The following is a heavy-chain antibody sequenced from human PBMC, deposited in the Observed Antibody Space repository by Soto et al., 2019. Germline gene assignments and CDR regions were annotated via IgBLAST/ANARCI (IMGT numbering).Heavy chain of an antibody. CDR3: ARGNTVSDY. V-gene: IGHV4-4*07. CDR1: GGSISSYY. CDR2: IYGSGST. J-gene: IGHJ4*02. D-gene: IGHD4-17*01. Sequence: QVQLQESGPGLVKPSETLSLTCTVSGGSISSYYWTWIRQPAGKGLEWIGRIYGSGSTNSNPSLNSRVTMSVDTSNNQFSLKLNSVTAADTAVYYCARGNTVSDYWGQGTLVTVSS.